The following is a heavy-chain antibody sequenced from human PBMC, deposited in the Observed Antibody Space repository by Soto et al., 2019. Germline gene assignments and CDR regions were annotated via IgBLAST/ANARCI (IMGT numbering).Heavy chain of an antibody. Sequence: GESLXIXCEVSGXSFSSFGIIXVRQMPGKGLECVRTIDPTDSYINYSPSFQGRVTISADKSSSTAYLQWSSLESSDTGIYYCAKRGWXYQAYHYYYDRXVWGQGTTVT. J-gene: IGHJ6*02. CDR2: IDPTDSYI. CDR3: AKRGWXYQAYHYYYDRXV. CDR1: GXSFSSFG. V-gene: IGHV5-10-1*01. D-gene: IGHD1-7*01.